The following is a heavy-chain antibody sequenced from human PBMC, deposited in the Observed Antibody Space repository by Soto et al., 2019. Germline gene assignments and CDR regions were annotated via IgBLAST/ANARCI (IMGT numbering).Heavy chain of an antibody. CDR3: ARDHHDFWQGYQKLGY. CDR1: GFTFSSYA. V-gene: IGHV3-30-3*01. Sequence: GGSLRLSCAASGFTFSSYAMHWVRQAPGKGLEWVAVISYDGSNKYYADSVKGRFTISRDNSKNTLYLQMNSLRAEDTAVYYCARDHHDFWQGYQKLGYWGQGTLVTVSS. J-gene: IGHJ4*02. D-gene: IGHD3-3*01. CDR2: ISYDGSNK.